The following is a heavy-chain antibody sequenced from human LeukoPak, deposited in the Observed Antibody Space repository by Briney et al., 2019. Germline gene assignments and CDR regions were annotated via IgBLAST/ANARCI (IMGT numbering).Heavy chain of an antibody. Sequence: GRSLRLSCAASGFTFSSYWMSWVRQAPGKGLEWVANIKQDGSEKYYVDSVKGRFTISRDNAKNSLYLQMNSLRAEDTAVYYCASKGDYDILTGYYGVDYWGQGTLVTVSS. CDR2: IKQDGSEK. D-gene: IGHD3-9*01. CDR3: ASKGDYDILTGYYGVDY. CDR1: GFTFSSYW. V-gene: IGHV3-7*01. J-gene: IGHJ4*02.